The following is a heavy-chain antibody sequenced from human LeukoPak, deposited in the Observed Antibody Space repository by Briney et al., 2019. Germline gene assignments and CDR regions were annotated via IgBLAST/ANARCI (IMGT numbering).Heavy chain of an antibody. V-gene: IGHV1-69*04. D-gene: IGHD3-10*01. Sequence: SVKVSCKASGGTFSSYAISWVRQAPGQGLEWMGRIIPILGITNYAQKFQGRVTITADKSTSTAYMELRSLRSDDTAVYYCARDYGSGSYSDYWGQGTLVTVSS. CDR3: ARDYGSGSYSDY. CDR1: GGTFSSYA. J-gene: IGHJ4*02. CDR2: IIPILGIT.